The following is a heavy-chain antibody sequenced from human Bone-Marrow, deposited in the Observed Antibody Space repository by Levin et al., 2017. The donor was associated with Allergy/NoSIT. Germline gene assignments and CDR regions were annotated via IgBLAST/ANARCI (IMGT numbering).Heavy chain of an antibody. V-gene: IGHV3-66*02. CDR2: IYSRGGI. D-gene: IGHD4-17*01. CDR3: ASNGDLGY. Sequence: GESLKISCAASGFTVGTHYVNWFRQAPGKGLEWVSLIYSRGGIQYADSVKGRFTISRDNSKNTLYLQMNSLRIEDTAFYYCASNGDLGYWGQGTLVTVSS. CDR1: GFTVGTHY. J-gene: IGHJ4*02.